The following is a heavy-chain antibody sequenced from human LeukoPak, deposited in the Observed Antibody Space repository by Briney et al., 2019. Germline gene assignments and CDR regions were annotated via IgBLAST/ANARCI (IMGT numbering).Heavy chain of an antibody. V-gene: IGHV4-39*01. CDR3: ARRPPSRHFDY. D-gene: IGHD1-1*01. J-gene: IGHJ4*02. Sequence: SETLSLTCTVSGGSISSSSYYWGWIRQPPGKGLEWIGSIYYSGNTYYNPSLKSRVTISVDTSKNQFSLKLSSVTAADTAVYYCARRPPSRHFDYWGQGTLVTVSS. CDR1: GGSISSSSYY. CDR2: IYYSGNT.